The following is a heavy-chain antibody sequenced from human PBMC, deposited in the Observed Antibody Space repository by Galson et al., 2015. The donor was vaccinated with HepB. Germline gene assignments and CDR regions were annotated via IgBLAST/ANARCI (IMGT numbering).Heavy chain of an antibody. CDR2: ISSSCSYI. CDR3: ARGGDCGGDCNSDY. Sequence: SLRLSCAASGFTFSSYSMNWVRQAPGKGLEWVSSISSSCSYIYYADSVKGRFTISRDNAKNSLYLQMNSLRAEDTAVYYCARGGDCGGDCNSDYWGQGTLVTVSS. D-gene: IGHD2-21*01. J-gene: IGHJ4*02. V-gene: IGHV3-21*01. CDR1: GFTFSSYS.